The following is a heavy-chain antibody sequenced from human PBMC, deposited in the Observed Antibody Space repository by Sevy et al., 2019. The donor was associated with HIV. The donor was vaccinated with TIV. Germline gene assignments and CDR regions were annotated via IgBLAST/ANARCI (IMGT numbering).Heavy chain of an antibody. CDR1: GGSITSLY. Sequence: SETLSLTCTVSGGSITSLYWNWIRQSPGKGLEWIGYIHYSGSTNYNPSLEGRVTISGDTSKNQFSLRLTSVTAADTAVYYCARKYSYGSNFDYWGQGTLVTVSS. CDR3: ARKYSYGSNFDY. CDR2: IHYSGST. D-gene: IGHD5-18*01. J-gene: IGHJ4*02. V-gene: IGHV4-59*11.